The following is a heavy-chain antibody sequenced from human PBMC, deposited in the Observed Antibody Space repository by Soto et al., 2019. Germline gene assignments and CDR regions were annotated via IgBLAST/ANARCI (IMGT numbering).Heavy chain of an antibody. CDR1: GFTFSGYA. V-gene: IGHV3-23*01. CDR3: ARDQAAGGTISRYFQD. CDR2: ISGGGSTT. J-gene: IGHJ1*01. Sequence: GGSLRLSCEASGFTFSGYAMSWVRQAPGKEQEWVSGISGGGSTTYYADSVKGRFTISRDNSKNTLYLQVNSLRAEDTAVYYCARDQAAGGTISRYFQDWGQGTLVTVSS. D-gene: IGHD6-13*01.